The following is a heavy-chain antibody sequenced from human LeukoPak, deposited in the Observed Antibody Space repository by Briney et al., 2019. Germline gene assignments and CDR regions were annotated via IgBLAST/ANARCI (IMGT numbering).Heavy chain of an antibody. J-gene: IGHJ6*03. Sequence: EASVKVSCKASGYSFTGYYMHWVRQAPGQGLEWMGWINPNSGGTNYAQKFQGRVTMTRDTSISTAYMELSRLRSDDTAVYFCARGRVSSSSWQSVYYYYLYMDVWGKGSTVTVSS. V-gene: IGHV1-2*02. CDR1: GYSFTGYY. D-gene: IGHD6-13*01. CDR3: ARGRVSSSSWQSVYYYYLYMDV. CDR2: INPNSGGT.